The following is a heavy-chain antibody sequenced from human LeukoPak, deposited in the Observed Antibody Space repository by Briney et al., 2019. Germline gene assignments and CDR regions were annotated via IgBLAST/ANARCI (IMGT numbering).Heavy chain of an antibody. CDR2: ISGSGGST. D-gene: IGHD3-10*01. CDR1: GFTFSSYA. CDR3: AKGPYYYGSGSYSDY. V-gene: IGHV3-23*01. J-gene: IGHJ4*02. Sequence: GGSLRLSCAASGFTFSSYAMSWVRQAPGKGLEWVSAISGSGGSTYYADSVKGRFTISRDNSKNTLYPQMNSLRAEDTAVYYCAKGPYYYGSGSYSDYWGQGTLVTVSS.